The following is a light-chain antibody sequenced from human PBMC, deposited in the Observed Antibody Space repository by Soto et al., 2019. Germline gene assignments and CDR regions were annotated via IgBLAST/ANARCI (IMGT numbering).Light chain of an antibody. Sequence: EIVLTQSPGTLSLSPGERATLSCRASQSVSSSYLAWYQQKPGQAPRLLIYGASTRATGIPARFSGSGSGTEFTLTIRGLQSEDFAVYYCQQYSIWRTFGQGTKVEIK. V-gene: IGKV3-15*01. J-gene: IGKJ1*01. CDR2: GAS. CDR3: QQYSIWRT. CDR1: QSVSSSY.